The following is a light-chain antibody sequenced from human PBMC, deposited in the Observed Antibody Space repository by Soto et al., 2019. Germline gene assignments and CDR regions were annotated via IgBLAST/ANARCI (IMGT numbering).Light chain of an antibody. V-gene: IGKV3-20*01. J-gene: IGKJ1*01. CDR2: GAS. Sequence: EIVLTQSPGTLSLSPGERGTLSCRASQSVSSSYLAWYQQIPGQSPRLLIYGASTRATGIPDRFSGSGSGTDFTLTISRLEPEDFAVYYCQQYDSSPTFGQGTKVDIK. CDR3: QQYDSSPT. CDR1: QSVSSSY.